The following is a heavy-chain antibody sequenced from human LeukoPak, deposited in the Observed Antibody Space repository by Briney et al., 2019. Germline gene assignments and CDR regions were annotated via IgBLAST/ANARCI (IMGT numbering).Heavy chain of an antibody. J-gene: IGHJ4*02. CDR2: IHQSGST. V-gene: IGHV4-38-2*01. CDR3: LGGKYRTAPDY. D-gene: IGHD2-15*01. CDR1: GSSVSTVPY. Sequence: SETLSLTCAVSGSSVSTVPYWAWIRQPPGKGLEWIGYIHQSGSTNYNPSLKSRVTISLDTSKNQFSLKLTSVTATDTAVYYCLGGKYRTAPDYWGQGTLVTVSS.